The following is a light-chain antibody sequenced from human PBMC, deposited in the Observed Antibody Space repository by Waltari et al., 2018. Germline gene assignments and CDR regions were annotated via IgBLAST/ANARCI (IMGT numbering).Light chain of an antibody. CDR2: SNA. J-gene: IGLJ2*01. CDR1: RTNIGSNT. Sequence: QSLVTQSPSASGTPGQRVTISCSGRRTNIGSNTVTWYQQRPGTAPKVLISSNAQRPSGVPDRFSASKSGTSAALAISGLQSEDEADYYCAAWDDSLDGSLIFGGGTRLTVL. V-gene: IGLV1-44*01. CDR3: AAWDDSLDGSLI.